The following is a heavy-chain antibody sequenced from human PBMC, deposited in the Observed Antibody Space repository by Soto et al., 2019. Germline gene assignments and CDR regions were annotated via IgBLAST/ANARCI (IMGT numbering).Heavy chain of an antibody. J-gene: IGHJ4*02. Sequence: QITLKESGPTLVKPTQTLTLTCSFSGFSLNTGGVGVGWIRQAPGEALEWLGVIYWDDDQRYSPPLRSRLTITKDTSKNQVVLTMTNINPVDAGTYYCARRRIYNGYDSWGQGTLVTVSS. CDR3: ARRRIYNGYDS. CDR1: GFSLNTGGVG. D-gene: IGHD5-12*01. V-gene: IGHV2-5*02. CDR2: IYWDDDQ.